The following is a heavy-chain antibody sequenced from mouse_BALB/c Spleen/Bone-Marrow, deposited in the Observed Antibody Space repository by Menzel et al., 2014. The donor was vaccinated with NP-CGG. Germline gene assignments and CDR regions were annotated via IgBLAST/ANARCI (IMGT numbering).Heavy chain of an antibody. CDR1: GYTFTSYW. V-gene: IGHV1S81*02. CDR2: INPSNGRT. J-gene: IGHJ2*01. CDR3: SRGLLGLDY. D-gene: IGHD1-2*01. Sequence: QVQLQQSGAELVKPGASVKLSCKASGYTFTSYWMHWVKQRPGQGLEWIGEINPSNGRTNYNEKFKSKATLTVDKSSSTAYMQLSSLTSEDSAVYYCSRGLLGLDYWGQGATLTVSS.